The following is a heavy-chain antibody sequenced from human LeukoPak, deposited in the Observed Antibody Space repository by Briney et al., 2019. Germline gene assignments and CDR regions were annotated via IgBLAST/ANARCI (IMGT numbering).Heavy chain of an antibody. J-gene: IGHJ4*02. CDR2: IYYVGST. V-gene: IGHV4-59*01. CDR3: ARGGELLPLSFDY. D-gene: IGHD3-10*01. Sequence: SETLSLTCTVSGGSISSYYWSWIRQPPGKGLEWIGYIYYVGSTNYNPSLKSRVTISVDTSKNQFSLKLSSVTAADTAVYYCARGGELLPLSFDYWGQGTLVTVSS. CDR1: GGSISSYY.